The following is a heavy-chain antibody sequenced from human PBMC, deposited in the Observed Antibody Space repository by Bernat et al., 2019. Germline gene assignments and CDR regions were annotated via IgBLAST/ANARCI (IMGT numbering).Heavy chain of an antibody. V-gene: IGHV4-39*02. CDR1: DGSIKISDYS. CDR2: IHYSGST. Sequence: QPQLQESGPGLVKPSETLSLTCTVSDGSIKISDYSWGWIRQPPGKGLEWIGNIHYSGSTHYSPFLISLLTISEDTPRNHFSVSLGSVTAADTAVYYGARVREEDIWYGGLRYYFDYWGQGTLVTVSS. D-gene: IGHD3-10*01. CDR3: ARVREEDIWYGGLRYYFDY. J-gene: IGHJ4*02.